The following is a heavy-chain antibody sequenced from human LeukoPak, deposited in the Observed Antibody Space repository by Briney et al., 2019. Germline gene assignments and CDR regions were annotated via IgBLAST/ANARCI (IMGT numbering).Heavy chain of an antibody. D-gene: IGHD5-24*01. CDR3: ARDSAGWLQLGYYFDY. Sequence: ASVKVSCKASGYTFTGYYMHWVRQAPGQGLEWMGWINPNSGGTNYAQKFQGRVTMTRDTSISTAYMELSRLRSDDTAVYYCARDSAGWLQLGYYFDYWGQGNLVTVSS. J-gene: IGHJ4*02. CDR1: GYTFTGYY. CDR2: INPNSGGT. V-gene: IGHV1-2*02.